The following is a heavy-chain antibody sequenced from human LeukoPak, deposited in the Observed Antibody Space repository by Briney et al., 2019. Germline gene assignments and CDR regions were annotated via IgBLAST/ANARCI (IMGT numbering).Heavy chain of an antibody. V-gene: IGHV1-2*02. J-gene: IGHJ4*02. Sequence: ASVKVSCKASGYTFTGYYMHWVRQAPGQGLEWMGWINPNSGGTNYAQKFQGRVTMTRDTSISTAYMELSRLRSDDTAVYYCAREAIFGVVREYYFDYWGQETLVTVS. CDR2: INPNSGGT. CDR3: AREAIFGVVREYYFDY. D-gene: IGHD3-3*01. CDR1: GYTFTGYY.